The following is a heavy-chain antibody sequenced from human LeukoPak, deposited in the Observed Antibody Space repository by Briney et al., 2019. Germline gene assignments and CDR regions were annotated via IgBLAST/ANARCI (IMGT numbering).Heavy chain of an antibody. J-gene: IGHJ5*02. CDR1: GFTFSDYY. CDR2: ISSSGSTI. CDR3: ARVQGDILTGYYRGNWFDP. V-gene: IGHV3-11*01. Sequence: GGSLRLSCAASGFTFSDYYMSWIRQAPGKGLEWVSYISSSGSTIYYADSVKGRFTISRDNAKNSLYLQMNSLRAEDTAVYYCARVQGDILTGYYRGNWFDPWGQGTLVTVSS. D-gene: IGHD3-9*01.